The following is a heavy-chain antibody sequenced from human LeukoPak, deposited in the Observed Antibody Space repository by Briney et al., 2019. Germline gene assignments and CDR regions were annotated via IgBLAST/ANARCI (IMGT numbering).Heavy chain of an antibody. J-gene: IGHJ4*02. D-gene: IGHD5-18*01. CDR3: ARDPRGYSYGYRPFYYFDY. V-gene: IGHV3-48*02. CDR1: GFTFSNYN. CDR2: ITSRSSSI. Sequence: GGSLRLSCAASGFTFSNYNMNWVRQAPGKGLEWVSYITSRSSSIYYADSVKGRFTISRDNAKNSLYLQMNSLRDEDTAVYYCARDPRGYSYGYRPFYYFDYWGQGTLVTVSS.